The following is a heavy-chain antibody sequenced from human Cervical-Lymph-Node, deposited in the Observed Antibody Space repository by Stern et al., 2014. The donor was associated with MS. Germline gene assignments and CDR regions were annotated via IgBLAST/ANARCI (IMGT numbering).Heavy chain of an antibody. J-gene: IGHJ4*02. D-gene: IGHD2/OR15-2a*01. CDR2: TIPIFGKA. Sequence: QMQLVESGAEVKKPGSSVKVSCTASGGSFTNNVVSWVRQAPGQGLEWMGGTIPIFGKAIYAKKFQGRGQNTAEEPTRPTYMELRSLRSEDTAVYYCARAAYSTSSYNYWGQGTVVTVSA. CDR3: ARAAYSTSSYNY. CDR1: GGSFTNNV. V-gene: IGHV1-69*01.